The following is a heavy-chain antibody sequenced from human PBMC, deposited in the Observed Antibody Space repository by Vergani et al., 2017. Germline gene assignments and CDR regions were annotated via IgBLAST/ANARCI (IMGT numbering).Heavy chain of an antibody. CDR2: IKQDGSEK. Sequence: EVQLVESGGGLVQPGGSLRLSCAASGFTFSSYWMSWVRQAPGKGLEWVANIKQDGSEKYYVDSVKGRFTISRDNAKNSLYLQMNSLRAEDTAVYYCARGWSSSWYLFPRNDAFDIWGQGTMVTVSS. CDR3: ARGWSSSWYLFPRNDAFDI. V-gene: IGHV3-7*04. CDR1: GFTFSSYW. D-gene: IGHD6-13*01. J-gene: IGHJ3*02.